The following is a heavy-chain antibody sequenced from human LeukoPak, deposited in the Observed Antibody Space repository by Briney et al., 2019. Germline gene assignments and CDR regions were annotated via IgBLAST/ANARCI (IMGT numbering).Heavy chain of an antibody. Sequence: SVKVSCKASGGSFTFTSHAISWVRQAPGQGLEWMGGLIPIYGSANYAQKFQGRLTITSDESTRTVYMELSSLRPEDSAVHYCAGFFYDNSGDAFDIWGQGTMGTVSS. CDR2: LIPIYGSA. D-gene: IGHD3-22*01. V-gene: IGHV1-69*01. J-gene: IGHJ3*02. CDR1: GGSFTFTSHA. CDR3: AGFFYDNSGDAFDI.